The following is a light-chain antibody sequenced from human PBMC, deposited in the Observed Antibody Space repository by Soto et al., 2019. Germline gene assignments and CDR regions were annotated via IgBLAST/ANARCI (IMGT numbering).Light chain of an antibody. Sequence: EIVLTQSPATLSSFPGDRVTLSCRASQYINTRLAWYQHRPGQAPRLLIYQTSIRAAGIPARFSARGTGTDFTLTISDVQPEDFAVYYCQQRKNWQVTFGQGTRLEIK. CDR2: QTS. CDR3: QQRKNWQVT. CDR1: QYINTR. V-gene: IGKV3D-11*01. J-gene: IGKJ5*01.